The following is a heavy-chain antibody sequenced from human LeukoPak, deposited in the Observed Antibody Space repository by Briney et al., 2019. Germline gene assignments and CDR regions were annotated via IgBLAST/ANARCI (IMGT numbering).Heavy chain of an antibody. CDR2: INPSGGST. CDR3: ARVMAAAGTLPNY. CDR1: GYTFTSYY. D-gene: IGHD6-13*01. V-gene: IGHV1-46*01. Sequence: ASVKVSCKASGYTFTSYYMHWVRQAPGQGLEWMGIINPSGGSTSYAQKFQGRVTMTRDTSISTAYMELSRLRSDDTAVYYCARVMAAAGTLPNYWGQGTLVTVSS. J-gene: IGHJ4*02.